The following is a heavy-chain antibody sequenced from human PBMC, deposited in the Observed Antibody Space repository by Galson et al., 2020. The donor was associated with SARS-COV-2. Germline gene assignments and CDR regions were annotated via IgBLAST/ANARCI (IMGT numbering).Heavy chain of an antibody. CDR2: ISASGSST. Sequence: GGSLRLSCAASGFTFSFYSMHWVRQAPGRGLEWVSTISASGSSTYYVDSVKGRFTISRDNSNDTLFLQMNSLRAEDTAIYYCAKPYGSGSAHNWFDPWGQGTLVTVSP. J-gene: IGHJ5*02. V-gene: IGHV3-23*01. CDR1: GFTFSFYS. CDR3: AKPYGSGSAHNWFDP. D-gene: IGHD3-10*01.